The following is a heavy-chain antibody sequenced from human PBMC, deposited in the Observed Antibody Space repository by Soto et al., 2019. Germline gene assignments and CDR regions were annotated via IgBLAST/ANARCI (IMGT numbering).Heavy chain of an antibody. CDR2: ISAYNGNT. V-gene: IGHV1-18*01. CDR1: GYTFTSYA. Sequence: QVQLVQSGAEVKKPGASVKVSCKASGYTFTSYAISWVRQAPGQGLEWMGWISAYNGNTNYAQKLQGRVTMTTATPTSAADMELRSLRSADTAVYYCARDAPPADYWGQGTLVTVSS. CDR3: ARDAPPADY. J-gene: IGHJ4*02.